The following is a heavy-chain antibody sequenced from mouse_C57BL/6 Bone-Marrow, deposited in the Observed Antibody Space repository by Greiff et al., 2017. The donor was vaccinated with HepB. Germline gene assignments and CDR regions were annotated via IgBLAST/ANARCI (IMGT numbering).Heavy chain of an antibody. CDR1: GYSITSGYD. Sequence: EVQLQESGPGMVKPSQSLSLTCTVTGYSITSGYDWHWIRHFPGNKLEWMGYISYSGSTNYNPSLKSRISITHDTSKNHFFLKLNSVTTEDTATYYCARGATIVTTLGVWGTGTTVTVSS. V-gene: IGHV3-1*01. CDR2: ISYSGST. CDR3: ARGATIVTTLGV. J-gene: IGHJ1*03. D-gene: IGHD2-5*01.